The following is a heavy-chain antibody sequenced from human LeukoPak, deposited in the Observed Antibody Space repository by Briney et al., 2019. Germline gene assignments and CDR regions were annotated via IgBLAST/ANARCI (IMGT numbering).Heavy chain of an antibody. Sequence: SETLSLTCTVSGGSISPYYWNWIRQPPGKGLEWIGYIYYTGSTNYNPSLKSRITISVDTSKSQFSLKLSSVTAADTAVYYCARDRGIDYYDSSGYGFDYWGQGTLVTVSS. CDR1: GGSISPYY. J-gene: IGHJ4*02. V-gene: IGHV4-59*01. CDR2: IYYTGST. D-gene: IGHD3-22*01. CDR3: ARDRGIDYYDSSGYGFDY.